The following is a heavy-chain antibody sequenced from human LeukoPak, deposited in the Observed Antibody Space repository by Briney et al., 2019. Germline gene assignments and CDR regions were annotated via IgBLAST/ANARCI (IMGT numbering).Heavy chain of an antibody. V-gene: IGHV4-59*08. CDR2: MYNSGST. Sequence: SETLSLTCTVSGGSISGSYWSWIRQPPGKGLEWIAYMYNSGSTNYNPSLKSRVTISIDTSKNQFSLKLSSVTAADTAVYYCARPLGLGVDYWGQGTLVTVSS. CDR1: GGSISGSY. D-gene: IGHD1-26*01. J-gene: IGHJ4*02. CDR3: ARPLGLGVDY.